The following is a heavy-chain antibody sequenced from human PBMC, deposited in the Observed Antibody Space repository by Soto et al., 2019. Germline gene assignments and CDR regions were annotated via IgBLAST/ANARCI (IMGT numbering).Heavy chain of an antibody. CDR1: GFTLSSYG. CDR3: AKDRGSSTNYYYGMDV. J-gene: IGHJ6*02. Sequence: GGSLRLSCAASGFTLSSYGMHWVRQAPGKGLEWVAVISYDGSNKYYADSVKGRFTISRDNSKNTLYLQMNSLRAEDTAVYYCAKDRGSSTNYYYGMDVWGQGTTVTVSS. D-gene: IGHD1-1*01. CDR2: ISYDGSNK. V-gene: IGHV3-30*18.